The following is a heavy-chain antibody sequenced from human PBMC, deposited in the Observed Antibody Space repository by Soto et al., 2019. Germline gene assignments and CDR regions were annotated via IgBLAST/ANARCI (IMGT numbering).Heavy chain of an antibody. D-gene: IGHD3-10*01. CDR1: GGSISNAQYY. CDR3: AKTYGPFGWLDP. V-gene: IGHV4-31*03. CDR2: IYYSGNT. Sequence: QVHLQESGPGLVKPSQTLSLTCTVSGGSISNAQYYWAWIRQHPGKGLEWIGYIYYSGNTYYSPFLKSRVSISIDTSKNLFSLKVNSVTAADTAVYYCAKTYGPFGWLDPWGQGTLVTVSS. J-gene: IGHJ5*02.